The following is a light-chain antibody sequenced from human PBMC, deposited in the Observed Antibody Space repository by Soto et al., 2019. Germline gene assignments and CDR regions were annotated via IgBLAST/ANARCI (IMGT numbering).Light chain of an antibody. J-gene: IGLJ1*01. CDR1: ISDVGSHNL. V-gene: IGLV2-23*02. CDR2: EVN. Sequence: QSALTQPASVSGSPGQSITISCTGTISDVGSHNLVSWYQQHPDKAPKLIIYEVNERPSGVSSRFSGSKSGNTASLTVSGLQPDDEADYHCCSFEGSNPFPYVFGTGTKVTVL. CDR3: CSFEGSNPFPYV.